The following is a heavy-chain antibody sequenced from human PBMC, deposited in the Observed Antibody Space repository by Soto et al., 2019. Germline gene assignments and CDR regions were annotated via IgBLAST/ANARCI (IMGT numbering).Heavy chain of an antibody. Sequence: QVQLVESGGGVVQPGRSLRLSCAASGFTFSSYAMHWVRQAPGKGLEWVAVISYDGSNKYYADSVKGRFTISRDNSTNTLYLQMNSLRAEDTAVYYCARDGGGSGFDLWGRGTLVTVSS. CDR3: ARDGGGSGFDL. J-gene: IGHJ2*01. D-gene: IGHD6-25*01. V-gene: IGHV3-30-3*01. CDR2: ISYDGSNK. CDR1: GFTFSSYA.